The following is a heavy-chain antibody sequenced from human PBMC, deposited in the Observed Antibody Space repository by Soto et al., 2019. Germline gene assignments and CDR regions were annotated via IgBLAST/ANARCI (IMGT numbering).Heavy chain of an antibody. CDR2: INPSGGST. Sequence: QVQLVQSGAEVKKPGASVKVSCKASGYTFTSFYMHWVRQAPGQGLEWMGIINPSGGSTSYAQKFQGRVTMTRDTSTTTVCMELSSLSSEDTAVYYCARDLNGSGSYLGAFDIWGQGTMVTVSS. D-gene: IGHD3-10*01. J-gene: IGHJ3*02. CDR3: ARDLNGSGSYLGAFDI. V-gene: IGHV1-46*03. CDR1: GYTFTSFY.